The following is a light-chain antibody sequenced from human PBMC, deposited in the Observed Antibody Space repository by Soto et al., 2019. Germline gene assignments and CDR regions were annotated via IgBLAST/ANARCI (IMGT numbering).Light chain of an antibody. Sequence: DIHMTQSPSSVSASVGHRFIITCRASLTISSWVAWYQQIQGQAPKLLIYDASILQTGVPSRLRGSGYGTDFTITINSLKNEDFATYYCQQAKSFTITFGHGTRLEIK. CDR2: DAS. V-gene: IGKV1-12*01. J-gene: IGKJ5*01. CDR3: QQAKSFTIT. CDR1: LTISSW.